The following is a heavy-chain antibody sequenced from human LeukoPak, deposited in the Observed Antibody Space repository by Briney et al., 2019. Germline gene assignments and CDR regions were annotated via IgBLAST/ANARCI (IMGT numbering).Heavy chain of an antibody. J-gene: IGHJ4*02. D-gene: IGHD3-9*01. CDR1: GGTFSSYA. CDR3: AREGDYDILTGYYKLDYFDY. Sequence: ASVKVSCKASGGTFSSYAISWVRQAPGQGLEWMGRIIPILGIANYAQKFQGRVTITADKSTSTAYMELSSLRSEDTAVYYCAREGDYDILTGYYKLDYFDYWGQGTLVTVSS. CDR2: IIPILGIA. V-gene: IGHV1-69*04.